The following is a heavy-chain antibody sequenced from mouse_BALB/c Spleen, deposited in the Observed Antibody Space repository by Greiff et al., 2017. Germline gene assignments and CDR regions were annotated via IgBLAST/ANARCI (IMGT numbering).Heavy chain of an antibody. CDR1: GYTFSSYW. V-gene: IGHV1-9*01. D-gene: IGHD2-4*01. Sequence: QVQLQQSGAELMKPGASVKISCKATGYTFSSYWIEWVKQRPGHGLEWIGEILPGSGSTNYNEKFKGKATFTADTSSNTAYMQLSSLTSEDSAVYYCARCDYDGVYAMDYWGQGTSVTVSS. CDR2: ILPGSGST. CDR3: ARCDYDGVYAMDY. J-gene: IGHJ4*01.